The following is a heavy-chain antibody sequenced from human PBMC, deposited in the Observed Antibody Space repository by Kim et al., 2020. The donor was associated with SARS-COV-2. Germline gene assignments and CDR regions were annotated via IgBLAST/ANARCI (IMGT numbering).Heavy chain of an antibody. CDR1: GSTFSDHD. CDR2: IGRKGDSYTT. D-gene: IGHD3-16*01. J-gene: IGHJ6*02. V-gene: IGHV3-72*01. CDR3: ARAAFSHGMVV. Sequence: GGSLRLSCADSGSTFSDHDMDWVRRAPGKGLEWVGRIGRKGDSYTTQYATSVKGRFTISRDDSKNSIYLQLNSLKTADTAVYYCARAAFSHGMVVWGQGT.